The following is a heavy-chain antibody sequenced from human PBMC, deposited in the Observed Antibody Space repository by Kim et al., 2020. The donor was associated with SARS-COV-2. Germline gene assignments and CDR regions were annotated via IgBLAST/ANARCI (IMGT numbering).Heavy chain of an antibody. CDR3: ARAAYCGGDCFVAFDI. CDR2: INTNTGNP. J-gene: IGHJ3*02. Sequence: ASVKVSCKASGYTFTSYAMNWVRQAPGQGLEWMGWINTNTGNPTYAQGFTGRFVFSLDTSVSTAYLQISSLKAEDTAVYYCARAAYCGGDCFVAFDIWGQGTMVTVSS. V-gene: IGHV7-4-1*02. D-gene: IGHD2-21*02. CDR1: GYTFTSYA.